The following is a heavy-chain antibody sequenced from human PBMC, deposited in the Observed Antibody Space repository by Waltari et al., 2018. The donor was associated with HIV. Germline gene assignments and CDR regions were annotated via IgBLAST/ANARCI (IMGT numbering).Heavy chain of an antibody. Sequence: QLHLQESGPGLVKPSETLSLTCSVSGASISSSSYYWAWIRQPPGKGLEWIGAIYYSGTAYYNPSVKSRVSASLDASKNELSLKLTSVTATDTARYYCARLRFHSLYYFDSWGPGILVTVSS. D-gene: IGHD3-16*01. J-gene: IGHJ4*02. CDR1: GASISSSSYY. CDR2: IYYSGTA. CDR3: ARLRFHSLYYFDS. V-gene: IGHV4-39*01.